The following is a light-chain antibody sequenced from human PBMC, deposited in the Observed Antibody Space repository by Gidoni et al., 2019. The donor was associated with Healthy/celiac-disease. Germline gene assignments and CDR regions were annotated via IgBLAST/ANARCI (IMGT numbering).Light chain of an antibody. CDR2: GAS. CDR1: QSVSSN. V-gene: IGKV3-15*01. J-gene: IGKJ4*01. CDR3: QQYNNWPPLT. Sequence: EIVMPQSPATLSVSPVEIATLSCRASQSVSSNLAWYQQKPGQAPRLLIYGASTRATGIPARFSGSGSGTEFTLTISSLQSEDFAVYYCQQYNNWPPLTFXGXTKVEIK.